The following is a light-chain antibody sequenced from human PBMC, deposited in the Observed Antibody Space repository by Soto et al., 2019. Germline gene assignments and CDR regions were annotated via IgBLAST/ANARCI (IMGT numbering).Light chain of an antibody. CDR3: SSYATSSPYV. Sequence: QSVLTQPASVSGSPGQSITISCTATSIDVGDFNYISWYQQYPGKTPKLIIYEVINRPSGISDRFSGSASGNTASLTISGLQVEDEADYYCSSYATSSPYVFGHGTKVTVL. J-gene: IGLJ1*01. CDR2: EVI. V-gene: IGLV2-14*01. CDR1: SIDVGDFNY.